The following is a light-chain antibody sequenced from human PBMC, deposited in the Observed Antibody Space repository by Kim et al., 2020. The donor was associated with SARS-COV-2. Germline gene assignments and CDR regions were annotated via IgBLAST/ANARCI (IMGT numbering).Light chain of an antibody. CDR2: EVG. CDR1: SSDVGNSAL. J-gene: IGLJ1*01. CDR3: CSFAGSNTYV. V-gene: IGLV2-23*02. Sequence: QSALTQPASVSGSPGQSITISCSGTSSDVGNSALVSWYQQHPGKAPKLIVFEVGKRPSGLSHRFSGSKSGSTASLTISGLLPEDEADYYCCSFAGSNTYVFGTGTKVTVL.